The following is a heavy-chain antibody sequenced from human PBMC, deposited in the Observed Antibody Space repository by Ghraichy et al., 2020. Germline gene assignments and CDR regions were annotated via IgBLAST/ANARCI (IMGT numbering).Heavy chain of an antibody. V-gene: IGHV4-59*01. D-gene: IGHD5-18*01. CDR1: GGSISSYY. Sequence: SQPLSLTCTVSGGSISSYYWSWIRQPPGKGLEWIGYIYYSGSTNYNPSLKSRVTISVDTSKNQFSLKLSSVTAADTAVYYCARMNVDTAMEYYYYYMDVWGKGTTVTVSS. CDR3: ARMNVDTAMEYYYYYMDV. J-gene: IGHJ6*03. CDR2: IYYSGST.